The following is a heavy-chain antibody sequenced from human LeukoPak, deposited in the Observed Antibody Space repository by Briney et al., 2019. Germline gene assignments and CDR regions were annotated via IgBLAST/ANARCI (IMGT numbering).Heavy chain of an antibody. J-gene: IGHJ4*02. CDR1: GFTFSNYD. D-gene: IGHD6-13*01. CDR3: ASSPAYSSSWYAIDN. V-gene: IGHV3-13*01. CDR2: IGTSGDT. Sequence: GGSLRLSCAASGFTFSNYDMHWVRQAAGKGLEWVSGIGTSGDTYYPASVKGRFTISRENAKSSLYLQINSLSAGDTAVYYCASSPAYSSSWYAIDNWGQGTLVTVSS.